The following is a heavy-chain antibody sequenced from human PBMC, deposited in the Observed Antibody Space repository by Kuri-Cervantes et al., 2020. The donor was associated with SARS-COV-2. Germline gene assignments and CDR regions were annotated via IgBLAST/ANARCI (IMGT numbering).Heavy chain of an antibody. CDR1: GFTFSNYD. J-gene: IGHJ4*02. CDR3: AKDSRNWGVLDY. CDR2: ISYDGSNN. Sequence: GESLKISCAASGFTFSNYDIHWVRQAPGKGLEWVAVISYDGSNNYYADSVKGRFTISRDNSKNTLYLQMNSLRAEDTSVYYCAKDSRNWGVLDYWGQGTLVTVSS. V-gene: IGHV3-30*18. D-gene: IGHD7-27*01.